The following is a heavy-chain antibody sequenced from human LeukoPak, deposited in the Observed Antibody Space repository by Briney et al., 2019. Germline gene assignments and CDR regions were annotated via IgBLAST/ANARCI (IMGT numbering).Heavy chain of an antibody. J-gene: IGHJ6*03. D-gene: IGHD3-10*01. V-gene: IGHV4-34*01. CDR2: INHSGST. CDR3: ASLEVRAHYYSYYMDV. Sequence: PSETLSLTCAVYGGSFSGYYWSWIRQPPGKGLEWIGEINHSGSTNYNPSLKSRVTISVDTSKNQFSLKLSSVTAADTALYYCASLEVRAHYYSYYMDVWGKGTTVTVSS. CDR1: GGSFSGYY.